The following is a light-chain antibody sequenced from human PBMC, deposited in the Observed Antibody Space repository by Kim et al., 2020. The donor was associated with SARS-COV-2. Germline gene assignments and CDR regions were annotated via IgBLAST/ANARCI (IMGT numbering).Light chain of an antibody. CDR2: KDT. V-gene: IGLV3-1*01. CDR3: QAWDSSTWV. J-gene: IGLJ3*02. CDR1: KLGDNY. Sequence: SYELTQPPSVSVSPGQTASITCSGDKLGDNYACWYQQKPGQTPVLVIYKDTKRPSGIPERFADSNSENTATLTISGTQAMDEADYYCQAWDSSTWVFGGGTQLTVL.